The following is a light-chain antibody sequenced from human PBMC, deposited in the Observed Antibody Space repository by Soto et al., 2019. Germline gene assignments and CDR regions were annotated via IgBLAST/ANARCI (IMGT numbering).Light chain of an antibody. Sequence: TQSPSSLSASVGDRVTITCRASQSVSNYLAWYQQKPGQAPRLLIYGASSRATGIPARFSGSGSGTDFTLTISSLEPEDFAVYYCQQRSNWPRTFGQGTKVDIK. J-gene: IGKJ1*01. V-gene: IGKV3-11*01. CDR1: QSVSNY. CDR3: QQRSNWPRT. CDR2: GAS.